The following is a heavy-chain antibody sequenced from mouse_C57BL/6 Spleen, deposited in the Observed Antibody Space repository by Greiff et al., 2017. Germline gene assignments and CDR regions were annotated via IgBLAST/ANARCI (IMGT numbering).Heavy chain of an antibody. CDR3: TGGDMGYYGSFYAMDY. Sequence: EVKLEESGGGLVQPGGSMKLSCVASGFTFSNYWMNWVRQSPEKGLEWVAQIRLKSDNYATHYAESVKGRFTISRDDSKSSVYLQMNNLRAEDTGIYYCTGGDMGYYGSFYAMDYWGQGTSVTVSS. CDR1: GFTFSNYW. J-gene: IGHJ4*01. V-gene: IGHV6-3*01. D-gene: IGHD1-1*01. CDR2: IRLKSDNYAT.